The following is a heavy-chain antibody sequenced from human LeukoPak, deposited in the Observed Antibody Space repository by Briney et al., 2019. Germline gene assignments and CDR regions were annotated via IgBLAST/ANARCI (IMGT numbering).Heavy chain of an antibody. V-gene: IGHV4-59*01. CDR1: GGSISSYY. CDR3: ASGDDYGDYGLNY. Sequence: SETLSLTCTVSGGSISSYYWSWIRQPPAKGLEWIGYSYYSGSTNYNPSLKSRATISVDTSQTQSSLKLSSVTAADTAVYYCASGDDYGDYGLNYWGQGTLVTVSS. J-gene: IGHJ4*02. D-gene: IGHD4-17*01. CDR2: SYYSGST.